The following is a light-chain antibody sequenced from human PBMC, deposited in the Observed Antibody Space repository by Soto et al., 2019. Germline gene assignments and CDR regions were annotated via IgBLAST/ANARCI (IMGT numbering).Light chain of an antibody. CDR1: QSVSTF. J-gene: IGKJ4*01. CDR3: QHRSNWPVT. CDR2: DSS. Sequence: EIVWTQSPATLSLSPGEKATLSCRASQSVSTFLAWYQQKPGQAPRLLIYDSSNRATGIPARFSGSGSGTDFTLTISRLEPEDFAVYYCQHRSNWPVTFGGGTKVEI. V-gene: IGKV3-11*01.